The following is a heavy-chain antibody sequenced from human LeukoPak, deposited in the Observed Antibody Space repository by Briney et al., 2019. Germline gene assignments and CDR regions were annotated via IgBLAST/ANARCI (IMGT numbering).Heavy chain of an antibody. Sequence: PGGSLRLSCAASGFTFSSYWMHWVRQAPGKGLVWVSRISPDGSTTGHADSVKGRFTISRDNAKNSLYLQMNSLRTEDTALYYCAKAIGPGIATTGTDYFQHWGQGTLVTVSS. CDR1: GFTFSSYW. CDR2: ISPDGSTT. CDR3: AKAIGPGIATTGTDYFQH. D-gene: IGHD6-13*01. V-gene: IGHV3-74*01. J-gene: IGHJ1*01.